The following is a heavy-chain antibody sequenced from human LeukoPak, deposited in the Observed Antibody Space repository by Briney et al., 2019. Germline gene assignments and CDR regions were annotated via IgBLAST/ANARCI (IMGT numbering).Heavy chain of an antibody. CDR3: ARESTMVRGAQDY. CDR1: GGSFSGYY. V-gene: IGHV4-34*01. J-gene: IGHJ4*02. CDR2: INHSGST. D-gene: IGHD3-10*01. Sequence: PSETLSLTCAVYGGSFSGYYWSWIRQPPGKGLEWIGEINHSGSTNYNPSLKSRVTISVDTSKNQFSLKLSSVTAADTAVYYCARESTMVRGAQDYWGQGTLVTVSS.